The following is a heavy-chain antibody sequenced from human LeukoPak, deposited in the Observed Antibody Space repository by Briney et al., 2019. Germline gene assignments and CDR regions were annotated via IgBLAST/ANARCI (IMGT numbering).Heavy chain of an antibody. D-gene: IGHD1-26*01. CDR1: GYPFTTYL. CDR2: INTSSGGT. Sequence: ASVKVSCKASGYPFTTYLIHWVRQAPGQGLEWLGEINTSSGGTNYAPKFQGRVTMTRGTSTSTVYMELSSLTSEDTAVYLCARDPANGRPDSFDIWGQGTMVTVSS. CDR3: ARDPANGRPDSFDI. V-gene: IGHV1-46*01. J-gene: IGHJ3*02.